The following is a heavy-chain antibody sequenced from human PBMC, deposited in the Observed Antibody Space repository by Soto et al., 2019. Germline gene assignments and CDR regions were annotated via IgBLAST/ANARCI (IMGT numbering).Heavy chain of an antibody. D-gene: IGHD3-22*01. V-gene: IGHV3-23*01. Sequence: EVQLLESGGGLVQPGGSLRLSCAASGFTFSSYAMSWVRQAPGKGLEWVSAISGSGGSTYYADSVKGRFTISRDNSKNTLYLQMNSLRAEDTAVYYCAKDSRRSIVVVINVTFDYWGQGTLVTVSS. J-gene: IGHJ4*02. CDR3: AKDSRRSIVVVINVTFDY. CDR1: GFTFSSYA. CDR2: ISGSGGST.